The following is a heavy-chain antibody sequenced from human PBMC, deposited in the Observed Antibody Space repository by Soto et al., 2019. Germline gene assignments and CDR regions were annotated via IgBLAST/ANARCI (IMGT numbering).Heavy chain of an antibody. J-gene: IGHJ4*02. Sequence: ASVKVSCKVSGYTLTELSMHWVRQAPGKGLEWMGGFDPEDGETIYAQKFQGRVTMTEDTSTDTAYMELSSLRSEDTAVYYCATDLAGRYYYGSGSSLWGQGTLVTVSS. CDR2: FDPEDGET. CDR1: GYTLTELS. D-gene: IGHD3-10*01. CDR3: ATDLAGRYYYGSGSSL. V-gene: IGHV1-24*01.